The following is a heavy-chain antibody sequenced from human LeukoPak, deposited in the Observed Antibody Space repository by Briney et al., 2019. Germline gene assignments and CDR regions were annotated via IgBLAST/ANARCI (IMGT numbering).Heavy chain of an antibody. CDR3: ARGFELDY. J-gene: IGHJ4*02. CDR2: ISGSGGGT. CDR1: GITVSNYG. V-gene: IGHV3-23*01. Sequence: GGSLRLSCAVSGITVSNYGMSWVRQAPGKGLEWVAGISGSGGGTNYADSVKGRFTISRDNFKNTLYLQMNSLRAEDTAVYFCARGFELDYWGQGTLVTVSS.